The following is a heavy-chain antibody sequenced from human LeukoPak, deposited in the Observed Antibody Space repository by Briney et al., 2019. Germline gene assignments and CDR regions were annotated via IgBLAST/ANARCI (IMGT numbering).Heavy chain of an antibody. CDR3: ARQAVLGVATTDYYYMDV. CDR1: GFTFSSYS. Sequence: GGSLRLSCAASGFTFSSYSMNWVRQAPGKGLECVSSISSSSSYIYYADSVKGRFTISRDNAKNSLYLQMNSLRAEDTAVYYCARQAVLGVATTDYYYMDVCGKGTTVTVSS. CDR2: ISSSSSYI. J-gene: IGHJ6*03. D-gene: IGHD5-12*01. V-gene: IGHV3-21*01.